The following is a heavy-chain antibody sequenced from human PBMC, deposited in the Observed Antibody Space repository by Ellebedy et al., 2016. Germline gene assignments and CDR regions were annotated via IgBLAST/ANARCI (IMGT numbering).Heavy chain of an antibody. CDR2: INPDGSEE. CDR3: GRGHYGLDV. CDR1: GFTFSNHW. J-gene: IGHJ6*02. V-gene: IGHV3-7*01. Sequence: GESLKISCAGSGFTFSNHWMTWVRQAPGKGLEWVAHINPDGSEEDYLDSVKGRFSISRDNAKNSLYLQMNSLRVEDTAVYYCGRGHYGLDVWGQGTTVTVSS.